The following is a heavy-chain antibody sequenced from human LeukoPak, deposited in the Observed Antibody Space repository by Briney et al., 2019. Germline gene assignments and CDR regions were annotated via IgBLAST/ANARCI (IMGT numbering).Heavy chain of an antibody. Sequence: SETLSLTCTVSGGSIGSYYWSWIRQPPGKGLEWIGYIYYSGSTNYNPSLKSRVTISVDTSKNQFSLKLSSVTAADTAVYYCARSLTDTAMAYYFDYWGQGTLVTVSS. V-gene: IGHV4-59*08. CDR2: IYYSGST. J-gene: IGHJ4*02. D-gene: IGHD5-18*01. CDR3: ARSLTDTAMAYYFDY. CDR1: GGSIGSYY.